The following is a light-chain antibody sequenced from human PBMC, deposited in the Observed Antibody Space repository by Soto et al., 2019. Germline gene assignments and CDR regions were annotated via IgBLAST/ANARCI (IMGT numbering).Light chain of an antibody. V-gene: IGLV2-8*01. CDR1: SSDIGGYNY. Sequence: QSALTQPPSASGSPGQSVAISCTGTSSDIGGYNYVSWYQQHSGKAPKLIIYEVTRRPSGVPDRFSGSKSGSTASLTVSGLHAEYEADYYCASYAGNNVLFGGGTKLTVL. J-gene: IGLJ2*01. CDR2: EVT. CDR3: ASYAGNNVL.